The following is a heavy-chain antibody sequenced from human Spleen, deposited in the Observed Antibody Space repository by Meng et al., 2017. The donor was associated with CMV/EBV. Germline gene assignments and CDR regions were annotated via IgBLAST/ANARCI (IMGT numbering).Heavy chain of an antibody. CDR2: ISWNSGNI. V-gene: IGHV3-9*01. D-gene: IGHD5-18*01. Sequence: SLKISCAASGFTFDDDAMHWVRQAPGKGLEWVSGISWNSGNIGYADSVKGRFTISRDNAKNSLYLQMNSLRAEDTAVYYCAKGGYSYGPPVDYWGQGTLVTVSS. J-gene: IGHJ4*02. CDR1: GFTFDDDA. CDR3: AKGGYSYGPPVDY.